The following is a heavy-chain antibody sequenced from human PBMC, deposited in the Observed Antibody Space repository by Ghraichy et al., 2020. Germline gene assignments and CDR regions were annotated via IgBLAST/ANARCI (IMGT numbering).Heavy chain of an antibody. V-gene: IGHV3-7*01. Sequence: GEYLNISCAASGFTFSTYWMSWVRQASGKGLEWVANIKQDGSEKYYVDSVKGRFTISRDNAKNSLYLQMNSLRAEDTAVYYCARAGTVFWIQDYWGQGTLVTVSS. CDR2: IKQDGSEK. CDR3: ARAGTVFWIQDY. J-gene: IGHJ4*02. D-gene: IGHD5-18*01. CDR1: GFTFSTYW.